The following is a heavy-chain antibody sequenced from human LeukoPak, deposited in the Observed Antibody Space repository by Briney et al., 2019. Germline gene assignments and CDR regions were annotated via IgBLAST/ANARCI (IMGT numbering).Heavy chain of an antibody. Sequence: ASVKVSCKVSGYTLSELLMHWVRQAPGKGLEWMGGFDPEDGEGIYAQDFQGRVTMTKDTSIDTAYMELSSLRSEDTALYYCTTDILDYCDTASCHKGNSWGQGTLVIVSS. D-gene: IGHD2-2*02. CDR2: FDPEDGEG. CDR3: TTDILDYCDTASCHKGNS. J-gene: IGHJ4*02. V-gene: IGHV1-24*01. CDR1: GYTLSELL.